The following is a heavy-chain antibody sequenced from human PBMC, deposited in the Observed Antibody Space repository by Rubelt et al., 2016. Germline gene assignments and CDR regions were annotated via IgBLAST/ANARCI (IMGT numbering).Heavy chain of an antibody. V-gene: IGHV1-18*01. CDR2: ISAYNGNT. D-gene: IGHD1-26*01. CDR1: GYTFTTYG. Sequence: QVQLVQSGAEVKKPGASVKVSCKASGYTFTTYGINWVRQAPGQGLEWMGWISAYNGNTNHAQKVPGRVTMTTDTSTSTAYMELRSLRSDDTAVYYCAREAYSGRYPLIDYWGQGTLVTVSS. CDR3: AREAYSGRYPLIDY. J-gene: IGHJ4*02.